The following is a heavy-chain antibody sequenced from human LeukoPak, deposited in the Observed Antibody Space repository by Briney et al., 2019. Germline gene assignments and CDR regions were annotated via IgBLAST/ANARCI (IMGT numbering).Heavy chain of an antibody. D-gene: IGHD6-13*01. CDR1: GFTFSDYY. V-gene: IGHV3-11*01. CDR3: ARGGEYSSSWYGNLNY. J-gene: IGHJ4*02. Sequence: GGSLRLSCAASGFTFSDYYMSWIRQAPGRGLEWVSYISSSGSTIYYADSVKGRFTISRDNAKNSLYLQMNSLRAEDTAVYYCARGGEYSSSWYGNLNYWGQGTLVAVSS. CDR2: ISSSGSTI.